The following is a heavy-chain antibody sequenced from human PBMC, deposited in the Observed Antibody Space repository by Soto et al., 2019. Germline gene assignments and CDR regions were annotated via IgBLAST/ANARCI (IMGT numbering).Heavy chain of an antibody. CDR2: IGTAGDT. CDR1: GFTFSSYD. Sequence: GGSLRLSCAASGFTFSSYDMHWVRQATGKGLERVSAIGTAGDTYYPGSVKGRFTISRENAKNSLYLQMNSLRAGDTAVYYFAIVFVRVRPSTVSNHQKFDYWGQGILVTV. V-gene: IGHV3-13*01. D-gene: IGHD4-17*01. J-gene: IGHJ4*02. CDR3: AIVFVRVRPSTVSNHQKFDY.